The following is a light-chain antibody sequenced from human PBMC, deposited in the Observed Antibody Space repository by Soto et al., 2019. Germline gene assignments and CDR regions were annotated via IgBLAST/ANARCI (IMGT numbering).Light chain of an antibody. J-gene: IGKJ1*01. Sequence: ILMTQSPATLSVSPGERATLSCRASQSVSNNLAWYQQKPGQAPRLLIYDASTRATGIPARFSGSGSGTEFTLTSSGVQAEDFAGYYCQQYNNWPAWTLGQGTKVESK. CDR2: DAS. CDR3: QQYNNWPAWT. V-gene: IGKV3-15*01. CDR1: QSVSNN.